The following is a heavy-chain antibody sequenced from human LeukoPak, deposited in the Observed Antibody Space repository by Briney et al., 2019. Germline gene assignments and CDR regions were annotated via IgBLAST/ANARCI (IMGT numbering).Heavy chain of an antibody. D-gene: IGHD4-23*01. V-gene: IGHV3-15*01. CDR1: GVTFSNAW. CDR2: IKSKTDGGTT. J-gene: IGHJ4*02. Sequence: PGGSLRLSCAASGVTFSNAWMSWVRQAPGKGQEWGGRIKSKTDGGTTDYAAPVKGRFTISRDDSKNTLYLQMNSLNTEDTAVYYCTTAVVTLSLDYWGQGTLVTVSS. CDR3: TTAVVTLSLDY.